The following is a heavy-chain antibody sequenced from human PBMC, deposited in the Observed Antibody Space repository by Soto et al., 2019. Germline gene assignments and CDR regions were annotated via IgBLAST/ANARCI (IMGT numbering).Heavy chain of an antibody. Sequence: EVQLLESGGGLVQPGGSLRLSCAASGFTFSNYAMTWVRQAPGKGLEWVSAISGSGGSTYYANSVKSRFTISRDNSKNTLYLQMDSLRAEDTAVYYCANPPPTMESTIYYYYGMDVWGQGTTVTVSS. CDR2: ISGSGGST. J-gene: IGHJ6*02. CDR3: ANPPPTMESTIYYYYGMDV. V-gene: IGHV3-23*01. CDR1: GFTFSNYA. D-gene: IGHD1-26*01.